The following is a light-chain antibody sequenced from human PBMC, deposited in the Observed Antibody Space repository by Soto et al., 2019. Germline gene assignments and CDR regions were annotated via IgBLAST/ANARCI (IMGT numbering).Light chain of an antibody. Sequence: QSALTQPPSASGTPGQRVTISCSGSSSNIGTYYVYWFQQLPGTAPKLLIYRNNERPSGVPDRFSGSKSGTSGSLAISGLRSEDEADYYCAAWDDSLSGVVFGGGTKLTVL. CDR1: SSNIGTYY. V-gene: IGLV1-47*01. CDR3: AAWDDSLSGVV. CDR2: RNN. J-gene: IGLJ2*01.